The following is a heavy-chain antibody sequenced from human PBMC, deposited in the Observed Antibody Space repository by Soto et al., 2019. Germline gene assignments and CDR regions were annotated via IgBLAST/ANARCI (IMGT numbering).Heavy chain of an antibody. J-gene: IGHJ6*02. D-gene: IGHD6-19*01. CDR3: ARVEAVAGTLVYYGMDV. Sequence: GGSLRLSCAASGLTFSSYSMNWVRQAPGKGLEWVSYISSSSSTIYYADSVKGRFTISRDNAKNSLYLQMNSLRDEDTAVYYCARVEAVAGTLVYYGMDVWGQGTTVTVSS. CDR1: GLTFSSYS. V-gene: IGHV3-48*02. CDR2: ISSSSSTI.